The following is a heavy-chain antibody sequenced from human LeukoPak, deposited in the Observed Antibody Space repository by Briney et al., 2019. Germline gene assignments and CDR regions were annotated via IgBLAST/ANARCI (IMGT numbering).Heavy chain of an antibody. CDR3: ARSPLLRLGEFASKRCWFDP. D-gene: IGHD3-16*01. J-gene: IGHJ5*02. CDR1: GYNFTSYY. CDR2: INPSGAKT. V-gene: IGHV1-46*01. Sequence: ASVKVSCKASGYNFTSYYVHWVRQAPGQGLEWVGIINPSGAKTSYAQKFQGRVTMTRDTSTSTLYMQLSSLRSEDTAVYYCARSPLLRLGEFASKRCWFDPWGQGTLVTVSS.